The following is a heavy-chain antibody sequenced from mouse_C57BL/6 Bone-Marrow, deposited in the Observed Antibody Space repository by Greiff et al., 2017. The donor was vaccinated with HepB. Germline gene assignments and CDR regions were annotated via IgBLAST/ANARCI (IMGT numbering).Heavy chain of an antibody. D-gene: IGHD2-3*01. CDR2: FYPGSGSI. V-gene: IGHV1-62-2*01. CDR1: GYTFTEYT. Sequence: QVQLQQSGAELVKPGASVKLSCKASGYTFTEYTIHWVKQRSGQGLEWIGWFYPGSGSIKYNEKFKDKATLTADKSSSTVYMELSRLTSEDSAVYFCARHEEDGYYLSLYYAMDYWGQGTSVTVSS. J-gene: IGHJ4*01. CDR3: ARHEEDGYYLSLYYAMDY.